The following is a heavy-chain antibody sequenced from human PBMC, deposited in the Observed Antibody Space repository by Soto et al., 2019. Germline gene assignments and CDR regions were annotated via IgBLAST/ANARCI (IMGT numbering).Heavy chain of an antibody. CDR2: IYYSGST. CDR3: ARDYYDSSGYYYFDC. J-gene: IGHJ4*02. CDR1: GGSISSGDYY. V-gene: IGHV4-31*03. Sequence: SETLSLTCTVSGGSISSGDYYWSWIRQHPGKGLEWIGYIYYSGSTYYNPSLKSRVTISVDTSKNQFSLKLSSVTAADTAVYYCARDYYDSSGYYYFDCWGQGTLVTVSS. D-gene: IGHD3-22*01.